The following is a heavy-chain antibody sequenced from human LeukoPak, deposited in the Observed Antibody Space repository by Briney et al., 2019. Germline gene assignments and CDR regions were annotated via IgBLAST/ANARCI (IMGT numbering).Heavy chain of an antibody. V-gene: IGHV1-69*13. Sequence: ASVKVSCKASGYTFTSYAMHWVRQAPGQRLEWMGGIIPIFGTANYAQKFQGRVTITADESTSTAYMELSSLRSEDTAVYYCARGPLTRGYSYGVFDYWGQGTLVTVSS. D-gene: IGHD5-18*01. CDR2: IIPIFGTA. CDR3: ARGPLTRGYSYGVFDY. CDR1: GYTFTSYA. J-gene: IGHJ4*02.